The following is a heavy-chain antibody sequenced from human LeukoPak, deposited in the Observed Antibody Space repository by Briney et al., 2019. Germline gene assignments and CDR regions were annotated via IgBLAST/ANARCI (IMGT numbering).Heavy chain of an antibody. J-gene: IGHJ4*02. D-gene: IGHD4/OR15-4a*01. Sequence: GGSLRLPCVASGFIFRNYAMSWVRQAPGEGLEWVSGISDNGGGTYYADSVKGRFTISRDNSKNMLYLQMNSLRAEDTAVYYCAKESGALGAPLYDYWGQGTPVTVSS. CDR1: GFIFRNYA. CDR2: ISDNGGGT. CDR3: AKESGALGAPLYDY. V-gene: IGHV3-23*01.